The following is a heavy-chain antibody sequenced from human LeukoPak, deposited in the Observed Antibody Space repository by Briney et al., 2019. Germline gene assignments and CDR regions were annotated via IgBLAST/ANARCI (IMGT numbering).Heavy chain of an antibody. V-gene: IGHV4-4*07. CDR1: GGSISSYY. D-gene: IGHD3-22*01. J-gene: IGHJ2*01. Sequence: SETLSLTCTVSGGSISSYYWSWIRQPAGKGLEWIGRIYTSGSTNYNPSLKSRVTISVDTSKNQFSLKLSSVTAADTAVYYCARERPPNYYDSSGYYRSDWYFDLWGRGTLVTVSS. CDR2: IYTSGST. CDR3: ARERPPNYYDSSGYYRSDWYFDL.